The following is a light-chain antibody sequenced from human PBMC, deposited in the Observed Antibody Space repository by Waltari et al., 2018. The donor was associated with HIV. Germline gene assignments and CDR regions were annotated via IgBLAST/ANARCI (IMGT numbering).Light chain of an antibody. CDR2: EDN. CDR1: SSDVGSYSF. J-gene: IGLJ2*01. Sequence: QSALTQPASVSGSPGQSITLSCTGTSSDVGSYSFVSWYQLHPGKAPKLIIYEDNKRPSGVSDRFSGSKSGYTASLTISWLQAEGEADYCCLSYAGSSTIIFGGGTKLTVL. CDR3: LSYAGSSTII. V-gene: IGLV2-23*01.